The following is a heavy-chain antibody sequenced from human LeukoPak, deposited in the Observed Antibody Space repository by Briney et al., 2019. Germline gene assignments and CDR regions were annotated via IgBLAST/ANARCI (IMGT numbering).Heavy chain of an antibody. CDR3: AKDGATVWGEGDY. V-gene: IGHV3-23*01. CDR1: GGTFSSYA. D-gene: IGHD3-16*01. J-gene: IGHJ4*02. CDR2: ISGTGGTT. Sequence: ASVKVSCKASGGTFSSYAMSWVRQAPGKGLEWVSAISGTGGTTYYADSVKGRFTISRDNSKNTLYLQMNSLRAEDTAVYYCAKDGATVWGEGDYWGQGTLVTVSS.